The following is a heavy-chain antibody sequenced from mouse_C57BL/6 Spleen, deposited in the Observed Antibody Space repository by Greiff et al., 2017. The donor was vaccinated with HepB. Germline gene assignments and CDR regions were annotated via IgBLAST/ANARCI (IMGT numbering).Heavy chain of an antibody. D-gene: IGHD1-1*01. CDR2: INPNNGGT. V-gene: IGHV1-18*01. J-gene: IGHJ4*01. CDR1: GYTFTDYN. Sequence: VQLLQSGPELVKPGASVKIPCKASGYTFTDYNMDWVKQSHGKSLEWIGDINPNNGGTIYNQKFKGKATLTVDKSSSTAYMELRSLTSEDTAVYYCAIYYYGSSLYYYAMDYWGQGTSVTVSS. CDR3: AIYYYGSSLYYYAMDY.